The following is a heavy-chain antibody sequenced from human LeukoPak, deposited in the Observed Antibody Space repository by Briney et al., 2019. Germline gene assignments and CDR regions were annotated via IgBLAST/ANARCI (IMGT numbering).Heavy chain of an antibody. CDR2: ISSSSSYI. CDR3: ARDLSVRWYYDILTGYYPPTFYYYYGMDV. J-gene: IGHJ6*02. V-gene: IGHV3-21*01. D-gene: IGHD3-9*01. Sequence: GGSLRLSCAASGFTFSSYSMNWVRQAPGKGLEWASSISSSSSYIYYADSVKGRFTISRDNAKNSLYLQMNSLRAEDTAVYYCARDLSVRWYYDILTGYYPPTFYYYYGMDVWGQGTTVTVSS. CDR1: GFTFSSYS.